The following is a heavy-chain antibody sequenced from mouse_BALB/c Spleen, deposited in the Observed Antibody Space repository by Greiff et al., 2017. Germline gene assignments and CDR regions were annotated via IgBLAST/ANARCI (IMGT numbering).Heavy chain of an antibody. CDR2: IWSGGST. V-gene: IGHV2-2*02. CDR3: ARKGEGGYAMDY. D-gene: IGHD2-13*01. Sequence: QVQLKESGPGLVQPSQSLSITCTVSGFSLTSYGVHWVRQSPGKGLEWLGVIWSGGSTDYNAAFISRLSISKDNSKSQVFFKMYSLQANDTAIYYCARKGEGGYAMDYWGQGTSVTVSS. J-gene: IGHJ4*01. CDR1: GFSLTSYG.